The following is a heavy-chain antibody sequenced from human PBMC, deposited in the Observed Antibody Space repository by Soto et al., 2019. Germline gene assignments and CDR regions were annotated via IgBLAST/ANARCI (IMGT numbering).Heavy chain of an antibody. CDR2: IRSTANSYAT. Sequence: EVQLVESGGGWVQPGGSLKLSCAASGFTFSGSAMHWVRQASGKGLEWVGRIRSTANSYATAYAASLKGRFTISRDDSKNTAYLQRTSRKTEDTAGYYCTRRGAGPSGGDYYYGMDVWCGGPKVPVPS. CDR1: GFTFSGSA. D-gene: IGHD3-10*01. CDR3: TRRGAGPSGGDYYYGMDV. J-gene: IGHJ6*02. V-gene: IGHV3-73*02.